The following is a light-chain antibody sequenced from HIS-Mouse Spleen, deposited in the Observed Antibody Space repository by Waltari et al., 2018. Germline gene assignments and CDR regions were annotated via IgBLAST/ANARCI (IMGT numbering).Light chain of an antibody. J-gene: IGKJ1*01. V-gene: IGKV3-15*01. CDR3: QQYNNWPRWT. CDR2: GAS. CDR1: QSVSSN. Sequence: EIVMTQSPATLSVSPGERATLSCRASQSVSSNLAWYQQKPGQAPRLLIHGASTRATGIPARFSVSGSGTEFTLTISSMQSEDFAVYYCQQYNNWPRWTFGQGTKVEIK.